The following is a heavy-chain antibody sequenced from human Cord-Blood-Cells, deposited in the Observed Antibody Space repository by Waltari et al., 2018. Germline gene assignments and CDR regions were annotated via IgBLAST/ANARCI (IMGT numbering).Heavy chain of an antibody. CDR1: GGSITSGGFY. Sequence: QVQLQESGPGLVTPSQTLSLTCTVSGGSITSGGFYWSWNRQHPGQGLEWIGYIYYSGSTYYNPSLKSRVTISVDTSKNQFSLKLSSVTAADTAVYYCARGKVNCSSTSCRNWFDPWGQGTLVTVSS. CDR2: IYYSGST. V-gene: IGHV4-31*03. D-gene: IGHD2-2*01. J-gene: IGHJ5*02. CDR3: ARGKVNCSSTSCRNWFDP.